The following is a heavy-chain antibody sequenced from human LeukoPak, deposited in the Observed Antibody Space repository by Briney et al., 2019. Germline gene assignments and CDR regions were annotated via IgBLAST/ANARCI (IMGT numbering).Heavy chain of an antibody. J-gene: IGHJ4*02. CDR3: AKGKYSSSWYYDY. D-gene: IGHD6-13*01. CDR1: GFTFTNYE. CDR2: ISSSGTTI. Sequence: GGSLRLSCAASGFTFTNYEMTWVRQAPGKGLEWVSYISSSGTTIYYADSVKGRFTISRDNSKDTLYLQMNSLRAEDTAVYYCAKGKYSSSWYYDYWGRGTLVTVSS. V-gene: IGHV3-48*03.